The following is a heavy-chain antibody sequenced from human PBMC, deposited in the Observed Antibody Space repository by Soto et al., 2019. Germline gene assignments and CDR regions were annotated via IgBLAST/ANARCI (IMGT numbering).Heavy chain of an antibody. Sequence: SETLSLTCTVSGGSISSYYWSWIRQPPGKGLEWIGYIYYSGSTNYNPSLKSRVTISVDTSKNQFSLKLSSVTAADTAVYYCARHAPYCGGDCYSYDEWGQGTLVTVSS. J-gene: IGHJ4*02. CDR3: ARHAPYCGGDCYSYDE. CDR1: GGSISSYY. CDR2: IYYSGST. D-gene: IGHD2-21*02. V-gene: IGHV4-59*08.